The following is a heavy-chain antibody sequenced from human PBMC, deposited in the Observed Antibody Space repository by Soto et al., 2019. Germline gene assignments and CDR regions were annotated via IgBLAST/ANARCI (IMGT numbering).Heavy chain of an antibody. V-gene: IGHV4-31*03. CDR3: ARSVSP. Sequence: QVQLQESGPGLVKPSQTLSLICTVSGGSISTGRYYWSWIRQHPGKGLEWIAYIYYSGSTYYNPSLTSRVTISVDTSKSPFSLRLSSVTGADTAVYYCARSVSPWGQATLVTVSS. CDR2: IYYSGST. CDR1: GGSISTGRYY. J-gene: IGHJ5*02.